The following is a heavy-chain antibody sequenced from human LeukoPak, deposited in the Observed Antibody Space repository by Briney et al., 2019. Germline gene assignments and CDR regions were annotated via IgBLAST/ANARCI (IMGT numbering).Heavy chain of an antibody. CDR1: GFTFSSYS. CDR3: ARDLGVAAYYYYYGMDV. D-gene: IGHD6-13*01. J-gene: IGHJ6*02. V-gene: IGHV3-21*01. Sequence: GGSLRLSCAASGFTFSSYSMNWVRQAPGKGLEWVSSISSSSSYIYYADSVKGRFTISRDNAKNSLYLQMNSLRAEDTAVYYCARDLGVAAYYYYYGMDVWGQGTTVTVSS. CDR2: ISSSSSYI.